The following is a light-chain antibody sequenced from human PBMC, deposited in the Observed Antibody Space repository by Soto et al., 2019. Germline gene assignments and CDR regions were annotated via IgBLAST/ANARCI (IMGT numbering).Light chain of an antibody. CDR3: QQYGSSPTT. V-gene: IGKV3-20*01. CDR2: GAS. CDR1: QSVSSSY. J-gene: IGKJ1*01. Sequence: EIVLTQSPGTLSLTPGERATLACWGSQSVSSSYLAWYQQKPGQAPRLLIYGASSRATGSPDRFSGSGSGTDFTLTISRLEPEDFAVYYCQQYGSSPTTFGQGTKVDIK.